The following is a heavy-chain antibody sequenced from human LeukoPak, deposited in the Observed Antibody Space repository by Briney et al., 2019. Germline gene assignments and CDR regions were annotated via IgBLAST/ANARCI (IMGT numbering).Heavy chain of an antibody. CDR3: VGSDYGGNSGAFDI. V-gene: IGHV4-4*09. Sequence: SETLSLTCTVSGDSISSYYWSWIRQPPGKGLEWIGYIYTSGSTNYNPSLKSRVTISVDTSKNQFCLKLSSATAAGTAMYYCVGSDYGGNSGAFDIWGQGTMVSVSS. J-gene: IGHJ3*02. D-gene: IGHD4-23*01. CDR2: IYTSGST. CDR1: GDSISSYY.